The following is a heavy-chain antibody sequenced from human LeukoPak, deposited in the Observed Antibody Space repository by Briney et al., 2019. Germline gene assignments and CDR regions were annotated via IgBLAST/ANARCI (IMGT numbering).Heavy chain of an antibody. D-gene: IGHD6-19*01. CDR2: ISSSSSYI. V-gene: IGHV3-21*01. CDR1: GFTFSSYS. J-gene: IGHJ4*02. Sequence: GGSLRLSCAASGFTFSSYSINWVRQAPGKGLEWVSSISSSSSYIYYADSVKGRFTISRDNAKNSLYLQMNSLRAEDTAVYYCARASSGWSNDYWGQGTLVTVSS. CDR3: ARASSGWSNDY.